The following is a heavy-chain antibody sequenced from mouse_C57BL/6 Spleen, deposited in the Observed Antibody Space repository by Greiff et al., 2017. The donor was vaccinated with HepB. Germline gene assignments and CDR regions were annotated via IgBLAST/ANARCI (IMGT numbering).Heavy chain of an antibody. CDR1: GYAFSSSW. CDR2: IYPGDGDT. J-gene: IGHJ3*01. V-gene: IGHV1-82*01. CDR3: VRAQGACAY. Sequence: VQLQQSGPELVKPGASVKISCKASGYAFSSSWMNWVKQRPGKGLEWIGRIYPGDGDTNYNGKFKGKATLTADKSSSTAYMQLSSLTSEDSAVYFCVRAQGACAYRGDGSLVTVSA.